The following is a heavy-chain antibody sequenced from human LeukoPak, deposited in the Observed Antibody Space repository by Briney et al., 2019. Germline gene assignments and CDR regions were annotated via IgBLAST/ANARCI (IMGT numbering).Heavy chain of an antibody. J-gene: IGHJ5*02. CDR3: ATSTVTSPFDP. CDR1: GGSFSGYY. Sequence: SETLSLTCAVYGGSFSGYYWSWIRQPPGKGLEWIGEINHSGSTNYNPSLKSRVTISVDTSKNQFSLKLSSVTAADTAVYYCATSTVTSPFDPWGQGTLVTVSS. D-gene: IGHD4-17*01. V-gene: IGHV4-34*01. CDR2: INHSGST.